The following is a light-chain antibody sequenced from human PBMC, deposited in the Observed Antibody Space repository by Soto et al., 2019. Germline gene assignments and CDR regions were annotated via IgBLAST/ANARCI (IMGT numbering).Light chain of an antibody. CDR2: GAS. V-gene: IGKV3-20*01. CDR1: QSISRY. Sequence: IVLTQSPGTLSLSPGERTTLSCRASQSISRYLAWYQQKPGQGPRLLNYGASSRATGTPDRFSGSGSGTDFTLTINRLEPEDFALYYCQQYGSSPPTFGQGTKVEIK. CDR3: QQYGSSPPT. J-gene: IGKJ1*01.